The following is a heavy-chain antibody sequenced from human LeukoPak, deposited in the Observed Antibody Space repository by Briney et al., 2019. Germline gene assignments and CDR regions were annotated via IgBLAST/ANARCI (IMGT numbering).Heavy chain of an antibody. J-gene: IGHJ4*02. Sequence: GGSLRLSCSASGFTFSTYTMNWVRQAPGKGLEWVSSISSSSIYIYYADSLKGRFTISRDNAKNSLYLQMNSLRAEDTAVYYCASLARGVNWGQGTLVTVSS. CDR2: ISSSSIYI. CDR1: GFTFSTYT. V-gene: IGHV3-21*01. CDR3: ASLARGVN. D-gene: IGHD3-10*01.